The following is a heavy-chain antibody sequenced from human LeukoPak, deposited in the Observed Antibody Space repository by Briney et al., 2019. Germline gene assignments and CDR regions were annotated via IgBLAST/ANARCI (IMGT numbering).Heavy chain of an antibody. D-gene: IGHD6-6*01. CDR1: GYSFTSYW. CDR3: ATTLSRHSSFWFDP. J-gene: IGHJ5*02. Sequence: GESLKISLKGSGYSFTSYWIGWVRQMPGRGLECMGIIDPGDSDTRYSPSFQGKVTISVDKSISTASLTSSSLKASHTAMYYCATTLSRHSSFWFDPWGQGTLVTVSS. CDR2: IDPGDSDT. V-gene: IGHV5-51*01.